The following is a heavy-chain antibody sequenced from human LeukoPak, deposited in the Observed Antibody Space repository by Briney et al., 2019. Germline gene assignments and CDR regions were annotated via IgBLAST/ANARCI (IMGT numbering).Heavy chain of an antibody. CDR3: ATSGWYLLPGVY. J-gene: IGHJ4*02. Sequence: SETLSLTCTVSGGSISSSSYYWGWIRQPPGKRLEWIGSIYYSGSTYYNPSLESRVTISVDTSKNQFSLKLSSVTAADTAVYYCATSGWYLLPGVYWGQGTLVTVSS. CDR2: IYYSGST. CDR1: GGSISSSSYY. V-gene: IGHV4-39*01. D-gene: IGHD6-19*01.